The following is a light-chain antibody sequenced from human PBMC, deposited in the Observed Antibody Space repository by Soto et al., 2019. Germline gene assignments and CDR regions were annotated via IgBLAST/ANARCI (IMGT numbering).Light chain of an antibody. CDR1: SGSVSTSYY. J-gene: IGLJ3*02. CDR2: STN. V-gene: IGLV8-61*01. CDR3: GLYMGSGIWV. Sequence: QTVVTQEPSFSVSPGRTVTLTCGLSSGSVSTSYYPSWYQQTPGQAPRTLIYSTNTRSSGVPDRFSGSILGNKAALSITGAQADHESDYYCGLYMGSGIWVFGGGTKLTVL.